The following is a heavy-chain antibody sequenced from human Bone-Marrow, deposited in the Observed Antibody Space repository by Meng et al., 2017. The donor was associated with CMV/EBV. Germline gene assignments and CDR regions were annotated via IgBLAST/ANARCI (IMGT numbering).Heavy chain of an antibody. CDR2: IIPIFGTT. D-gene: IGHD6-13*01. CDR3: ARARGIAAAGTQGPFDY. J-gene: IGHJ4*02. CDR1: GGTFSSYA. V-gene: IGHV1-69*05. Sequence: SVKVSCKASGGTFSSYAISWVRQAPGQGLEWMGGIIPIFGTTNYAQKFQGRVTITTDESTSTAYMELSSPRSEDTAVYYCARARGIAAAGTQGPFDYWGQGTLVTVSS.